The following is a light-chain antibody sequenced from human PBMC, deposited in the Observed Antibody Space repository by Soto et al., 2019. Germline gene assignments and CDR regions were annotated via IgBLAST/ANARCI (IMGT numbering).Light chain of an antibody. J-gene: IGKJ1*01. Sequence: DIQMTQSPSSLSASVGDRVTITCRASQGIRNELGWYQQKPGKAPTPLIYAASSLQSGVPSRFSGSGSGTEFTLTITSLQPEDFATYYCLQHNSYPWTFGQGTKVEIK. CDR1: QGIRNE. CDR3: LQHNSYPWT. CDR2: AAS. V-gene: IGKV1-17*01.